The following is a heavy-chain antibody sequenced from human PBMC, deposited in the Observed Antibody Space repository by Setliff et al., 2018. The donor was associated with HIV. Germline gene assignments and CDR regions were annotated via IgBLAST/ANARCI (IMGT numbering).Heavy chain of an antibody. J-gene: IGHJ4*02. CDR2: INESGST. CDR3: ARFLGWRGFDY. D-gene: IGHD3-3*01. Sequence: PSETLSLTCAVHGGSLGGYYWTWIRQPPGKGLEWIGEINESGSTNYSPSLKSRITISLDTSNNQFSLNLTSLTAADTAAYYCARFLGWRGFDYWGQGTLVTVSS. CDR1: GGSLGGYY. V-gene: IGHV4-34*01.